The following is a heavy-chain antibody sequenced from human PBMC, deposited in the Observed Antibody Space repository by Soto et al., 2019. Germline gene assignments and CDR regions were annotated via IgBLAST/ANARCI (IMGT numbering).Heavy chain of an antibody. J-gene: IGHJ6*02. CDR1: GGTFSSYA. V-gene: IGHV1-69*13. CDR3: ARERYYDILTGPPHYYGMDV. CDR2: IIPIFGTA. Sequence: GASVKVSCKASGGTFSSYAISWVRQAPGQGLEWMGGIIPIFGTANYAQKFQGRVTITADESTSTAYMELSSLRSEDTAVYYCARERYYDILTGPPHYYGMDVWGRGTTVTVSS. D-gene: IGHD3-9*01.